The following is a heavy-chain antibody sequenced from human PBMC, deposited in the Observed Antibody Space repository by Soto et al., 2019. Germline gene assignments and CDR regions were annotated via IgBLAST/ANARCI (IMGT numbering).Heavy chain of an antibody. CDR3: ARDPLERCSSTSCYDLTY. V-gene: IGHV1-69*08. J-gene: IGHJ4*02. CDR1: GGTFSSYT. Sequence: QVQLVQSGAEVKKPGSSVKVSCKASGGTFSSYTIRWVRQAPGQGLEWMGRIIPILHMANYAQKFQGRVTITADKSTSTGFMELSSLRSEDTAVYYCARDPLERCSSTSCYDLTYWGQGTLVTVSS. D-gene: IGHD2-2*01. CDR2: IIPILHMA.